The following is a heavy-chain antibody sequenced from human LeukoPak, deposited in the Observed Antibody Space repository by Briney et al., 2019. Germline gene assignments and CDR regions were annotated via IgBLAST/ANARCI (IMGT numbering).Heavy chain of an antibody. CDR3: ARESWGTMIVVVNDAFDI. CDR1: GFTFNRDW. V-gene: IGHV3-7*01. D-gene: IGHD3-22*01. Sequence: SGGSLRLSCAASGFTFNRDWTAWVRQAPGKGLEWVANIKEDGSEKNYVDSVKGRFTISRDNAVNSVYLQMNDLRAEDTAVYYCARESWGTMIVVVNDAFDIWGQGTMVTVSS. CDR2: IKEDGSEK. J-gene: IGHJ3*02.